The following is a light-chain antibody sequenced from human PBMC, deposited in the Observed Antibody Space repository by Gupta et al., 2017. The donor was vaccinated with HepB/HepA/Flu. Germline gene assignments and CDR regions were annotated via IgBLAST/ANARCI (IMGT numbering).Light chain of an antibody. CDR3: RHRYFNRLT. Sequence: IQMTQFPSSLSASVGDRVTITCRASQSIKNYVNWYQQMPGRAPKLLIYIGSSLQNGVSSRFSGSCSSTDFTLIIINRQSEDFATYYCRHRYFNRLTFGHGTVVDVK. J-gene: IGKJ3*01. CDR1: QSIKNY. V-gene: IGKV1-39*01. CDR2: IGS.